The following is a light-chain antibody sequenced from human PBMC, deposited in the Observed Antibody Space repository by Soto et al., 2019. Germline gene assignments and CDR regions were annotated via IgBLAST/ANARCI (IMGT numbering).Light chain of an antibody. CDR2: AAS. J-gene: IGKJ5*01. CDR3: QQYDNSPLIT. Sequence: EIRMTQSPATLSVSPGERATLTCRASQRLSSSHLAWYQHKPGQAPRLLIYAASSRATGSPDRFSGGGSGTDFTLTISRLVPADVAVYYCQQYDNSPLITFGQGTRLEIK. CDR1: QRLSSSH. V-gene: IGKV3-20*01.